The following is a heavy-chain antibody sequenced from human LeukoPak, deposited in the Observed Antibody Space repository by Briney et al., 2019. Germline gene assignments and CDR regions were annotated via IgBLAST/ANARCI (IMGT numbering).Heavy chain of an antibody. V-gene: IGHV4-30-2*01. CDR1: GGSISSGGYY. CDR3: ARGYCSGGSCYSTLYYFDY. D-gene: IGHD2-15*01. CDR2: IYHSGST. J-gene: IGHJ4*02. Sequence: SQTLSLTCTVSGGSISSGGYYWSWIRQPPGKGLEWIGYIYHSGSTYYNPSLKSRVTISVDRSKNQFSLKLSSVTAADTAVYYCARGYCSGGSCYSTLYYFDYWGQGTLVTVSS.